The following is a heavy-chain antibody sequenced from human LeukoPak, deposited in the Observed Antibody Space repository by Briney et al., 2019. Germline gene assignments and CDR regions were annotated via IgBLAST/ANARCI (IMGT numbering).Heavy chain of an antibody. CDR1: GGSISTDNY. Sequence: PSQTLSLTCTVSGGSISTDNYWSWIRQPPGKGLEWIGYIHYSGSTYYNPSLKSRVTISVDTSKNQFSLKLSSVTAADTAVYYCARDRIGVGATSENWFDPWGQGTLVTVSS. CDR3: ARDRIGVGATSENWFDP. D-gene: IGHD1-26*01. V-gene: IGHV4-30-4*08. CDR2: IHYSGST. J-gene: IGHJ5*02.